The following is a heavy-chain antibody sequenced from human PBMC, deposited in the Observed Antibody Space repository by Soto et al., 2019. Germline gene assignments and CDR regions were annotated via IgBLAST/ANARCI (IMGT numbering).Heavy chain of an antibody. CDR3: TRDFTYYDFWSGYGYYGMDV. CDR2: IRSKAYGGTT. Sequence: GGSLRLSCTASGFTSGYYAMSWVRQAPGKGLEWVGFIRSKAYGGTTEYAASVKGRFTISRDDSKSIAYLQMNSLKTEDTAVYYCTRDFTYYDFWSGYGYYGMDVWGQGTTVTVSS. J-gene: IGHJ6*02. V-gene: IGHV3-49*04. CDR1: GFTSGYYA. D-gene: IGHD3-3*01.